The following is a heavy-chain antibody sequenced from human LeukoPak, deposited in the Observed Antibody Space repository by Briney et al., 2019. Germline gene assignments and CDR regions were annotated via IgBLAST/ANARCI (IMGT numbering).Heavy chain of an antibody. J-gene: IGHJ4*02. CDR3: ARGTYGSGPWDY. Sequence: KSSETLSLTCIVSGGSISSSIYYWAWVRQPPGKGLEWIGTVFYNGATQYSPSLRSRVTISIDTSTNQFSLKLSSVTAADTAVYYCARGTYGSGPWDYWGQGTLVTVSS. V-gene: IGHV4-39*07. CDR2: VFYNGAT. CDR1: GGSISSSIYY. D-gene: IGHD3-10*01.